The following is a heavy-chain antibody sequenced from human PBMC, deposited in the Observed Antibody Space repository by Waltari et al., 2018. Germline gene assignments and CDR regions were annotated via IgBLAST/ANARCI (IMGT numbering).Heavy chain of an antibody. D-gene: IGHD2-15*01. V-gene: IGHV4-61*09. CDR3: ARATGCSGGSCYLFDY. CDR1: GGSISSGSYY. CDR2: IYTSGST. Sequence: QVQLQESGPGLVKPSQTLSLTCTVSGGSISSGSYYWSWIRQPAGKGLEWIGYIYTSGSTNYNPSLKSRVTISVDTSKNQFSLKLSSVTAADTAVYYCARATGCSGGSCYLFDYWGQGTLVTVSS. J-gene: IGHJ4*02.